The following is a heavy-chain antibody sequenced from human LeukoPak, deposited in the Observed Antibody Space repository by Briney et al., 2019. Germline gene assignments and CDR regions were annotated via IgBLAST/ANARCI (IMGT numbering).Heavy chain of an antibody. Sequence: PSETLYLTCTVSGGSFSSSTYYWGWIRQPPGKGLEWIGTTYYSGSAYYNPSLKSRVTISVDTSKNQFSLKLTSVTAADMAVYFCARLATGYCSGDNCYSDHYYFYMDVWGKGTTVTVSS. CDR3: ARLATGYCSGDNCYSDHYYFYMDV. D-gene: IGHD2-15*01. CDR1: GGSFSSSTYY. CDR2: TYYSGSA. V-gene: IGHV4-39*01. J-gene: IGHJ6*03.